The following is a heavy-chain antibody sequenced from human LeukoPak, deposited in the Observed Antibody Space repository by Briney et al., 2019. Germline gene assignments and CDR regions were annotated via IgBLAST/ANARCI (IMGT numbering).Heavy chain of an antibody. CDR1: GFTFSSYA. V-gene: IGHV3-23*01. Sequence: PGGSLRLSCAASGFTFSSYAMSWVRQAPGKGLEWVSAISGSDGSTYYADSVKGRFTISRDNSKNTLYLQMNSLRAEDTAVYYCASFKYYYDSSGSIPHDYWGQGTLVTVSS. CDR3: ASFKYYYDSSGSIPHDY. CDR2: ISGSDGST. J-gene: IGHJ4*02. D-gene: IGHD3-22*01.